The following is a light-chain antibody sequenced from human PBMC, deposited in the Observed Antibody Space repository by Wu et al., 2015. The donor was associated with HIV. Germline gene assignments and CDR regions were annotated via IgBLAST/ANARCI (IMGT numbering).Light chain of an antibody. J-gene: IGKJ2*03. CDR2: GAS. CDR3: QQYGSSPPYS. Sequence: EIVLTQSPGTLSLSPGERATLSCRASQSVSSSYLAWYQQKPGQAPRLLIYGASSRATGIPDRFSGSGSGTDFTLTISRLEPEDFAVYYCQQYGSSPPYSFGQGTKRGD. CDR1: QSVSSSY. V-gene: IGKV3-20*01.